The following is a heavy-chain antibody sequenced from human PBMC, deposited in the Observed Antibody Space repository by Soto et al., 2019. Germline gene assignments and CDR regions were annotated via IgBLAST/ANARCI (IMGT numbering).Heavy chain of an antibody. V-gene: IGHV4-34*01. J-gene: IGHJ4*01. CDR1: GFW. Sequence: GFWGRRISQPPGTGLEWIGEINHSGSTNYNPSLKSRVTISVDTSKNQFSLKLTSVTAADSFVYYYARENVTGLWAYRVHRTAVTVSS. D-gene: IGHD2-8*02. CDR3: ARENVTGLWAY. CDR2: INHSGST.